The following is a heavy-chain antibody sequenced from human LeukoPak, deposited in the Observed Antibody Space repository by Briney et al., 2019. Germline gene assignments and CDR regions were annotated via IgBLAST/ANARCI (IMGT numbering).Heavy chain of an antibody. CDR2: IWPDGSEK. Sequence: GRSLRLSCGTSGFSFSNSYMSWVRQGPGRGLEWVATIWPDGSEKKYMDSLRDRFTISRDNARDLLFLQMNSLSVEDTAVYFSARLLGFVTTFDYWGQGALVTVSS. J-gene: IGHJ4*02. CDR1: GFSFSNSY. V-gene: IGHV3-7*01. CDR3: ARLLGFVTTFDY. D-gene: IGHD4-17*01.